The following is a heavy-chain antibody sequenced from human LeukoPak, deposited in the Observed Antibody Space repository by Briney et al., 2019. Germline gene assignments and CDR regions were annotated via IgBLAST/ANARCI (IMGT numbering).Heavy chain of an antibody. CDR2: IYYSGST. V-gene: IGHV4-30-4*08. Sequence: RTTETLSLTCTVSGGSISSGDYYWSWIRQPPGKGLEWFGYIYYSGSTYYNPSLKSRVTISVDTSKNQFSLKLSSVTAADTAVYYCASPIVGSTSPQHAFDIWGQGTMVTVSS. CDR1: GGSISSGDYY. J-gene: IGHJ3*02. CDR3: ASPIVGSTSPQHAFDI. D-gene: IGHD2-2*01.